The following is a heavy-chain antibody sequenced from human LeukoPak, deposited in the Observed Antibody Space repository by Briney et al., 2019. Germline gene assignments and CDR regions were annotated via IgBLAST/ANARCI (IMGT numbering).Heavy chain of an antibody. CDR3: ARDYGVTPTGY. V-gene: IGHV3-48*03. J-gene: IGHJ4*02. D-gene: IGHD2-8*01. CDR1: GFTFSSYE. CDR2: ISSSGSTI. Sequence: GGSLRLSCAASGFTFSSYEMNWVRQAPGKGLEWVSYISSSGSTIYCADSVKGRFTISRDNAKNSLYLQMNSLRAEDTAVYYCARDYGVTPTGYWGQGTLVTVSS.